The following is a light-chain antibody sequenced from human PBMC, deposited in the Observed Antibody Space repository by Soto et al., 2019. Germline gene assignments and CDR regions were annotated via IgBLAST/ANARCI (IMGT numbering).Light chain of an antibody. J-gene: IGKJ4*01. Sequence: ETVLTQSPATLSWSPRESATLSCRASQTVSRFFAWYQQKPGQSPRLLIYGVSNRATGVPARFSASGSGTDFTLSISSLEPEDSAVYYCQQRFTWPLTFGGGTKVEIK. V-gene: IGKV3-11*01. CDR2: GVS. CDR3: QQRFTWPLT. CDR1: QTVSRF.